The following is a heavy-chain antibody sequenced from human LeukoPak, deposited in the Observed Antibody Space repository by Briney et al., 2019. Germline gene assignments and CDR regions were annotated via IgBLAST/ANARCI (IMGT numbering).Heavy chain of an antibody. CDR2: INPNWCDK. V-gene: IGHV1-2*02. CDR3: ARWVPTNQDIVVVPAGMDFDY. D-gene: IGHD2-2*01. CDR1: GYTFTGYY. Sequence: SVNVSYQACGYTFTGYYILGVRQASGQGREGMGWINPNWCDKHFAQMLQGRLTMTRHTSISTAYMELSRLRSDDTAVYYCARWVPTNQDIVVVPAGMDFDYWGQGTLVTVSS. J-gene: IGHJ4*02.